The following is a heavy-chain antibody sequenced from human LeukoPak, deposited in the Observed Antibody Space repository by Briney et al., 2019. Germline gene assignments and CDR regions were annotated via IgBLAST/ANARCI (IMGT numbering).Heavy chain of an antibody. CDR2: INHSGST. D-gene: IGHD3-10*01. CDR1: GGSFSGYY. J-gene: IGHJ4*02. CDR3: ARDGAIWFGELSN. V-gene: IGHV4-34*01. Sequence: PSETLSLTCAVYGGSFSGYYWSWIRQPPGKGLEWIGEINHSGSTNYNPSLKSRVTISVDTSKNQFSLKLSSVTAADTAVYYCARDGAIWFGELSNWGQGTLVTVSS.